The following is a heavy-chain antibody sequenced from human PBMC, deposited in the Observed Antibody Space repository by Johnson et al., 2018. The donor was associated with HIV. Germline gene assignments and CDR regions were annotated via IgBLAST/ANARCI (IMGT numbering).Heavy chain of an antibody. CDR2: ISSSSSTI. Sequence: VLLVESGGGVVHPGRSLRLSCAASGFTFRSYPMNWVRQAPGKGLEWVSYISSSSSTIYYADSVKGRFTISRDNAKNSLYLQMNSLRAEDTAVYYCARDRPSKWLRSNDDAFDIWGQGTMVTVSS. J-gene: IGHJ3*02. CDR1: GFTFRSYP. D-gene: IGHD5-12*01. CDR3: ARDRPSKWLRSNDDAFDI. V-gene: IGHV3-48*04.